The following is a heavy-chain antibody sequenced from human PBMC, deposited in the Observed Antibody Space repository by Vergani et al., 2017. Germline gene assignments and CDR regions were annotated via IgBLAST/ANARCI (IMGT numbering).Heavy chain of an antibody. CDR1: GFTFGYYA. CDR2: IRSKAYGQAT. V-gene: IGHV3-49*05. J-gene: IGHJ3*02. CDR3: VRDQVTMLRGSDALDI. D-gene: IGHD3-10*01. Sequence: VQLVESGGGLVKPGGSLRLSCVASGFTFGYYAMDWFRQAPGQGLEWVGGIRSKAYGQATIYAASVKGRFTISRDDSKSIAYLQMNNLQTEDTAMYYCVRDQVTMLRGSDALDIWGQGTMVTVSS.